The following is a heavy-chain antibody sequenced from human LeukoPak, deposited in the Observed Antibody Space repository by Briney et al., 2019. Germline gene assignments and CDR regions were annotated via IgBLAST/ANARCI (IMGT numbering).Heavy chain of an antibody. J-gene: IGHJ4*02. CDR1: GFTFSSYG. Sequence: PGGSLRLSCAASGFTFSSYGMSWVRQAPGKGLEWVSAISGSGGSTYYADSVKGRFTISRDNSKNTLYLQMNSLRAEDTAVYYCAKDQDYGGNSAGTFDYWGQGTLVTVSS. CDR3: AKDQDYGGNSAGTFDY. D-gene: IGHD4-23*01. CDR2: ISGSGGST. V-gene: IGHV3-23*01.